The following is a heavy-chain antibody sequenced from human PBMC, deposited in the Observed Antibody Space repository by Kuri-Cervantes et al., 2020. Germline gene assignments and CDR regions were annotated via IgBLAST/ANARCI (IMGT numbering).Heavy chain of an antibody. Sequence: LSLTCAASGFTFSSFEMNWVRQAPGKGLEWVSFITSSGNTRYYADSVKGRFTISRDNAKNTLYLQINSLRGEDTAVYYCVRDSDSYAFDIWGQGTMVTVSS. V-gene: IGHV3-48*03. J-gene: IGHJ3*02. CDR3: VRDSDSYAFDI. D-gene: IGHD2-21*02. CDR2: ITSSGNTR. CDR1: GFTFSSFE.